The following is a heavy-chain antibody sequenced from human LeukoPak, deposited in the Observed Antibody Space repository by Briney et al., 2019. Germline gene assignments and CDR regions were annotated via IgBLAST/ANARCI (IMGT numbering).Heavy chain of an antibody. CDR3: AKNTALVAHYFDY. J-gene: IGHJ4*02. CDR2: ISGSGDNT. V-gene: IGHV3-23*01. Sequence: GGSLRLSCAASGFTFSSYAMSWVRQAPGKGLEWVSAISGSGDNTYYADSVKGRFTISRDNSKNTLYLQMNSLRAEDTAVHYCAKNTALVAHYFDYWGQGTLVTVSS. D-gene: IGHD5-18*01. CDR1: GFTFSSYA.